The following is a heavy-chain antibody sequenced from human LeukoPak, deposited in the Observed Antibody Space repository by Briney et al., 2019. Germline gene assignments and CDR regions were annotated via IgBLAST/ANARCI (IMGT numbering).Heavy chain of an antibody. J-gene: IGHJ4*02. CDR3: ARVDSGTYYMPFDY. CDR2: IYHSGST. V-gene: IGHV4-59*01. CDR1: GGSLIHYY. Sequence: SEALSLTCTVSGGSLIHYYWSWIRQPPGKGLEWIGYIYHSGSTNYNPPLKGRATISVDTSKNQISLRLSSVTAADTAVYYCARVDSGTYYMPFDYWGQGSLVTVSS. D-gene: IGHD1-26*01.